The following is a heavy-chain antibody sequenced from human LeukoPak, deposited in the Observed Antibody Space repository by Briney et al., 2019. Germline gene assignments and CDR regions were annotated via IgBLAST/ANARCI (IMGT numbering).Heavy chain of an antibody. CDR3: ARGYQLLGY. Sequence: SETLSLTCTVSGGSISSYYWSWIRQPPGKGLEWIGYIYYSGSTNYNPSLKSRVTISVDTSKNQFSLKLSSVTAADTAVYYCARGYQLLGYWGQGTLVIVSS. CDR1: GGSISSYY. D-gene: IGHD2-2*01. J-gene: IGHJ4*02. V-gene: IGHV4-59*01. CDR2: IYYSGST.